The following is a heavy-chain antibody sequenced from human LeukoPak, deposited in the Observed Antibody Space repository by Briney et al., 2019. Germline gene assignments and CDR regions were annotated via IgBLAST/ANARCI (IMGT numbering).Heavy chain of an antibody. V-gene: IGHV3-7*01. CDR3: ARVRDPRQYYYDNSGYRNAFDI. J-gene: IGHJ3*02. CDR1: GFSFSSYW. Sequence: GGSLRLSCAASGFSFSSYWMSWVRQAPGKGLEWVANTDQDETEKWYVDSVKGRFTISRDNAKNSLYLQMNSLKAEDTAVYYCARVRDPRQYYYDNSGYRNAFDIWGQGTMVTVSS. D-gene: IGHD3-22*01. CDR2: TDQDETEK.